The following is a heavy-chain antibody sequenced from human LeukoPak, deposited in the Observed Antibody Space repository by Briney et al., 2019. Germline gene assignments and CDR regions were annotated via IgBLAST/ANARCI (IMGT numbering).Heavy chain of an antibody. Sequence: SVNVSCKASGGTFSSYAISWVRQAPGQGREWMGGILHIFDTANYAQKIQGRVTLTADEATSTAYMELSSLRSEDTAVYYCARSQIIRRVAFDIWGQGTMVTVSS. J-gene: IGHJ3*02. CDR3: ARSQIIRRVAFDI. V-gene: IGHV1-69*13. D-gene: IGHD3-3*01. CDR1: GGTFSSYA. CDR2: ILHIFDTA.